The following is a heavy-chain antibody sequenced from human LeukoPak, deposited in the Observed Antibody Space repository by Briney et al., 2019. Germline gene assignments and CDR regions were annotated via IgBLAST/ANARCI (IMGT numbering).Heavy chain of an antibody. V-gene: IGHV3-74*01. CDR2: INSDGSST. CDR3: ARGRRHWNDPNGDAFDI. Sequence: GGSLRLSCAASGFTFSSYWMHWVRQAPGKGLVWVSRINSDGSSTSYADSVKGRFTISRDNVKNTLYLQMNSLRAEDTAVYYCARGRRHWNDPNGDAFDIWGQGTMVTVSS. J-gene: IGHJ3*02. CDR1: GFTFSSYW. D-gene: IGHD1-1*01.